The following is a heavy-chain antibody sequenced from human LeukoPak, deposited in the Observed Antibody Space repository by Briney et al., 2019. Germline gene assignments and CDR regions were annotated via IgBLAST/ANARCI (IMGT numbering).Heavy chain of an antibody. CDR1: GGSISSGSYY. V-gene: IGHV4-61*02. CDR3: ASHRHPAYCSSTSCPNY. Sequence: SETLSLTCTVSGGSISSGSYYWSWIRQPAGKGLEWIGRIYTSGSTNYNPSLKSRVTISVDTSKNQFSLKLSSVTAADTAVYYCASHRHPAYCSSTSCPNYWGQGTLVTVSS. J-gene: IGHJ4*02. CDR2: IYTSGST. D-gene: IGHD2-2*01.